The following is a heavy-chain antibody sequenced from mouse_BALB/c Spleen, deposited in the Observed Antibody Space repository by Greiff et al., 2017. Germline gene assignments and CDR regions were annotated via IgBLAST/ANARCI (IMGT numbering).Heavy chain of an antibody. D-gene: IGHD1-1*01. J-gene: IGHJ1*01. CDR1: GFNIKDTY. V-gene: IGHV14-3*02. Sequence: EVQLQQSGAELVKPGASVKLSCTASGFNIKDTYMHWVKQRPEQGLEWIGRIDPANGNTKYDPKFQGKATITADTSSNTAYLPLSSLTSEETAVDYCGRCYDWCFDVWGAGTMVTVSA. CDR3: GRCYDWCFDV. CDR2: IDPANGNT.